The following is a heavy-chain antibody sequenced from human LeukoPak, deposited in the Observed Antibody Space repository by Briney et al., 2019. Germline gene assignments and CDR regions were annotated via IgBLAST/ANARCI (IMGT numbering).Heavy chain of an antibody. J-gene: IGHJ6*04. CDR3: AKENSIPVAGTSGDYYYYGMDV. Sequence: PGGSLRLSCEASGFTFNNYAMSWVRQAPGKGLEWVSAISGSGDSTYYTDSVKGRFSISSDNSKNTLYLQMNSLRAEDTAVYYCAKENSIPVAGTSGDYYYYGMDVWGKGTTVTVSS. CDR2: ISGSGDST. V-gene: IGHV3-23*01. D-gene: IGHD6-19*01. CDR1: GFTFNNYA.